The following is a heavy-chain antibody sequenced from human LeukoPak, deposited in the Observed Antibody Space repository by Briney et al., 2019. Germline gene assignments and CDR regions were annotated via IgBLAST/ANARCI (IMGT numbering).Heavy chain of an antibody. Sequence: GGSLRLSCAASGFTFSSYAMSWVRQAPGKGLEWVSAISGSGGSTYYADSVKGRFTISRDSSKNMLYLQMNSLRAEDTAVYYCANQVIAAAGTFDYWGQGTLVTVSS. CDR2: ISGSGGST. J-gene: IGHJ4*02. D-gene: IGHD6-13*01. CDR1: GFTFSSYA. V-gene: IGHV3-23*01. CDR3: ANQVIAAAGTFDY.